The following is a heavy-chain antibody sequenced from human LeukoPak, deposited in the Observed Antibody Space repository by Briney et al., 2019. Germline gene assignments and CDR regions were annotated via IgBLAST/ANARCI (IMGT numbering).Heavy chain of an antibody. J-gene: IGHJ4*02. Sequence: GGSLRLSCAASGFTFNNFAITWVRQAPGKGLQWVSVVSGTGDTTYYADSVKGRFTISRDNSENTVFLHMKSLRAEDTAIYYCAKNGDLYDYGTMDYWGQGTLVTVSS. V-gene: IGHV3-23*01. CDR3: AKNGDLYDYGTMDY. CDR1: GFTFNNFA. D-gene: IGHD4-17*01. CDR2: VSGTGDTT.